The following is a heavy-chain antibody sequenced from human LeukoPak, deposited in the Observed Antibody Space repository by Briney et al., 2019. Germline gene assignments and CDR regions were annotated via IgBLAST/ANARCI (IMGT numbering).Heavy chain of an antibody. CDR1: GFTFSSYG. Sequence: GRSLRLSCAASGFTFSSYGMHWVRQAPGKGLEWVAVIWYDGSNKYYADSVKGRFTISRDNAENSLYLQMDSLRADDTAVYYCARGDSSGYYSGDYWGQGTLVTVSS. J-gene: IGHJ4*02. CDR3: ARGDSSGYYSGDY. V-gene: IGHV3-33*01. D-gene: IGHD3-22*01. CDR2: IWYDGSNK.